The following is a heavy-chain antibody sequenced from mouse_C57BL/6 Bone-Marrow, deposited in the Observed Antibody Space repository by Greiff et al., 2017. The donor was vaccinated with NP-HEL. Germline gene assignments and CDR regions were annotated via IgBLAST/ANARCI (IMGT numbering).Heavy chain of an antibody. CDR2: ISSGGDYI. V-gene: IGHV5-9-1*02. CDR1: GFTFSSYA. D-gene: IGHD2-12*01. CDR3: TREGVLYPGIYWYFDV. Sequence: DVKLQESGEGLVKPGGSLKLSCAASGFTFSSYAMSWVRQTPEKRLEWVAYISSGGDYIYYADTVKGRFTISRDNARNTLYLQMSRLKSEDTAMYYCTREGVLYPGIYWYFDVWGTGTTVTVSS. J-gene: IGHJ1*03.